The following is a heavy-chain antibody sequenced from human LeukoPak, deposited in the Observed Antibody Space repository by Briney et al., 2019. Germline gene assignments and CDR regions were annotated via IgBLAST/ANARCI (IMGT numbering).Heavy chain of an antibody. CDR2: IRYDGSNK. CDR3: ARGVSAAILDAFDI. CDR1: GFTFSSYG. V-gene: IGHV3-30*02. J-gene: IGHJ3*02. D-gene: IGHD2-2*02. Sequence: GGSLRLSCAASGFTFSSYGMHWVRQAPGKGLEWVAFIRYDGSNKYYADSVKGRFTISRDNSKNTLYLQMNSLRAEDTAVYYCARGVSAAILDAFDIWGQGTMVTVSS.